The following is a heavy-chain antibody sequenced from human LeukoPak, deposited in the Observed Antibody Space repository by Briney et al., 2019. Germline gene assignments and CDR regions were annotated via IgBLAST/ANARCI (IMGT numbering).Heavy chain of an antibody. Sequence: SETLSLTCTVSGGSISSGSYYWSWIRQPAGKGLEWIGRIYTSGSTNYNPSLKSRVTISVDTSKNQFSLKLSSVTAADTAVYYCARGRRRAWATPSSWFDPWGQGTLVTVSS. D-gene: IGHD2-21*01. V-gene: IGHV4-61*02. CDR1: GGSISSGSYY. CDR3: ARGRRRAWATPSSWFDP. J-gene: IGHJ5*02. CDR2: IYTSGST.